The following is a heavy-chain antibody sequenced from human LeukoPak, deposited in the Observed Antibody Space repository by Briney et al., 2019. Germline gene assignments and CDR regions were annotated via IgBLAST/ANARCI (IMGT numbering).Heavy chain of an antibody. CDR3: ATPLTTVVTRKAFDI. CDR2: ISAYNGNT. J-gene: IGHJ3*02. Sequence: ASVKVSCKASGYTFTSYGISWVRQAPGQGLEWMGWISAYNGNTNYAQKLQGRVTMTTDTSTSTAYMELRSLRSDDTAVYYCATPLTTVVTRKAFDIWGQGTMVTVSS. CDR1: GYTFTSYG. D-gene: IGHD4-23*01. V-gene: IGHV1-18*01.